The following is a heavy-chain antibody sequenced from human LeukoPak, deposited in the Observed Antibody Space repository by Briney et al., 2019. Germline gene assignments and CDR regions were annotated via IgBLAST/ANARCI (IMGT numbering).Heavy chain of an antibody. D-gene: IGHD3-22*01. V-gene: IGHV1-2*02. CDR3: ARGREFYDSSGSDAFDI. Sequence: ASVKVSCKVSGYTFTGYYMHWVRQAPGQWLEWMGWINPNSGGTNYAQKFQGRVTMTRDTSISTAYMELSRLRSDDTAVYYCARGREFYDSSGSDAFDIWGQGTMVTVSS. J-gene: IGHJ3*02. CDR2: INPNSGGT. CDR1: GYTFTGYY.